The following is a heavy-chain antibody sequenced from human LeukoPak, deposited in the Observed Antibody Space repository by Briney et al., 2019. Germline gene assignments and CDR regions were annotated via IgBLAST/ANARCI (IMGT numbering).Heavy chain of an antibody. CDR2: ISSSSSTI. CDR1: GFTFSSYS. Sequence: GGSLRLSCAASGFTFSSYSMNWVRQAPGKGLEWVSYISSSSSTIYYADSVKGGFTISRDNAKNSLYLQMNSLRAEDTAVYYCARDFYAAVAGTAGFDYWGQGTLVTVSS. D-gene: IGHD6-19*01. CDR3: ARDFYAAVAGTAGFDY. V-gene: IGHV3-48*04. J-gene: IGHJ4*02.